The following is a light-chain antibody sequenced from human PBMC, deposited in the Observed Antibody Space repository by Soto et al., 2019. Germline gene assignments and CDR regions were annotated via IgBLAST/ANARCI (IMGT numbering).Light chain of an antibody. CDR3: SSFTSSSTVL. J-gene: IGLJ2*01. Sequence: QSVLTQPASVSGSPGQSITISCTGTSSDVGGFNYLSWYQQHPGNAPKLIIHDVSNRPSGVSDRFSGSKSGNTASLTISGLQADDESDYYCSSFTSSSTVLFGGGTQLTVL. CDR2: DVS. V-gene: IGLV2-14*03. CDR1: SSDVGGFNY.